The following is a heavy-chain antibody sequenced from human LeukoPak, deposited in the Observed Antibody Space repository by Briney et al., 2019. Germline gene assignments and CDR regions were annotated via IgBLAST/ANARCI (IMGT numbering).Heavy chain of an antibody. CDR2: INTDGSST. J-gene: IGHJ6*04. CDR3: ARDRLRFLEWSLDV. V-gene: IGHV3-74*01. Sequence: GGSLRLSCAASGFTFSSYWMHWVRQAPGKGLVWVSRINTDGSSTSYADSVKGRFTISRDNAKNTLYLQMNSLRAEDTAVYYCARDRLRFLEWSLDVWGKGTTVTVSS. CDR1: GFTFSSYW. D-gene: IGHD3-3*01.